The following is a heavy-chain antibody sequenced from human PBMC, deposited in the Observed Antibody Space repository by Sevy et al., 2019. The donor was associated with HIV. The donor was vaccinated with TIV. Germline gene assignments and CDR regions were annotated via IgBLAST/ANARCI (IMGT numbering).Heavy chain of an antibody. Sequence: GGSLRLSCAASGFTFSTYAMNWVRQAPGKGLEWVSSISRSGRSTYSADSVEGRFTISRDNFKNTPYLQLSRLRVDETAVYYCAKGYCDGGSCPRDYYYYGMDVWGQGTTVTVSS. J-gene: IGHJ6*02. CDR2: ISRSGRST. CDR3: AKGYCDGGSCPRDYYYYGMDV. V-gene: IGHV3-23*01. D-gene: IGHD2-15*01. CDR1: GFTFSTYA.